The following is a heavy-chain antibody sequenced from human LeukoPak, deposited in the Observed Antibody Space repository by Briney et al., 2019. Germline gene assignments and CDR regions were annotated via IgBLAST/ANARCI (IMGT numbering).Heavy chain of an antibody. CDR1: GFSFTDYP. J-gene: IGHJ4*02. V-gene: IGHV3-48*02. CDR2: IRTTAEGAKYA. Sequence: PGGSLRLSCAPSGFSFTDYPMKWVRQAPGKGLEWISNIRTTAEGAKYAYYADSVKGRVTISRDDGKNTLYLHMNSLRDDDTAVYYCATDQRYAFDVWGQGILVTVSS. D-gene: IGHD3-9*01. CDR3: ATDQRYAFDV.